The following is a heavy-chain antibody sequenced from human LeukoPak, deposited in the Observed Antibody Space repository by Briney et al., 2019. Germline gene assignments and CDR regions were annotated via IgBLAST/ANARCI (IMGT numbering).Heavy chain of an antibody. Sequence: SETLSLTCTVSGGSISSYYWSWLRQPPGKGLEWIGYIYYSGSTNYNPSLKSRVTISVDTSKNQFSLKLSSVTAADTAVYYCARALKGADYYYYYMDVWGKGTTVTVSS. CDR1: GGSISSYY. V-gene: IGHV4-59*01. CDR2: IYYSGST. D-gene: IGHD1-26*01. J-gene: IGHJ6*03. CDR3: ARALKGADYYYYYMDV.